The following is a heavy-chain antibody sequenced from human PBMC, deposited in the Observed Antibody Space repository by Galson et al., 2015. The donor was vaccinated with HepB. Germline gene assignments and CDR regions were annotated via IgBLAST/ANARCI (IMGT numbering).Heavy chain of an antibody. CDR1: GFTFSNYG. V-gene: IGHV3-23*01. CDR3: ARVALVRGVIITWHFDY. Sequence: SLRLSCATSGFTFSNYGMSWVRQNPGKGLEWVSGMSDNGVSKYYADSVKGRFTISRDISKNTLYLQMNSLRAEDTAVYYCARVALVRGVIITWHFDYWGQGALVTVSS. J-gene: IGHJ4*02. D-gene: IGHD3-10*01. CDR2: MSDNGVSK.